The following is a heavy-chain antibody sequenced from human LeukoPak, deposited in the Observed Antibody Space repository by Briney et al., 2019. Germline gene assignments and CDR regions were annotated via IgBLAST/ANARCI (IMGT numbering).Heavy chain of an antibody. CDR1: GDSVSSGGYY. CDR3: ARARRDEYYFDY. V-gene: IGHV4-61*08. Sequence: SETLSFTCTVSGDSVSSGGYYWSWIRQPPGKGLEWIGYIYYSGSTNYNPSLKSRVTISVDTSKNQFSLKLNSVTAADTAVYYCARARRDEYYFDYWGQGTLVTVSS. CDR2: IYYSGST. D-gene: IGHD2-21*02. J-gene: IGHJ4*02.